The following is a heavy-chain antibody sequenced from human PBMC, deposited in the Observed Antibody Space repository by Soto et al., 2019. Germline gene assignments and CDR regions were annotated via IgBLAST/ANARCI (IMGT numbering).Heavy chain of an antibody. Sequence: QVQLEQSGAEVKEPGAPVKVSCKASGFTFQNYHMHWVRQAPGQGLEWMGIIHPSGDTTTYAQNFQGRLAMTRDTSTSTAYMELSSLTSEDTAVYYCAKDLWGSWTVDYWGQGTLITVSS. J-gene: IGHJ4*02. CDR1: GFTFQNYH. CDR3: AKDLWGSWTVDY. CDR2: IHPSGDTT. D-gene: IGHD3-16*01. V-gene: IGHV1-46*02.